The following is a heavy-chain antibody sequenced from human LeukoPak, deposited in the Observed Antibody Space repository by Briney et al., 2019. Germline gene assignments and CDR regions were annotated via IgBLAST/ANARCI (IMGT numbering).Heavy chain of an antibody. CDR1: GGSISSGGYY. V-gene: IGHV4-31*03. CDR2: IYYSGST. J-gene: IGHJ4*02. CDR3: ARGRKIAARTSKIDY. Sequence: SQTLSLTCTVSGGSISSGGYYWSWIRQHPGKGLEWIGYIYYSGSTYYNASLKSRVTISVDTSKNQFSLKLSSVTAADTAVYYCARGRKIAARTSKIDYWGQGTLVTVSS. D-gene: IGHD6-6*01.